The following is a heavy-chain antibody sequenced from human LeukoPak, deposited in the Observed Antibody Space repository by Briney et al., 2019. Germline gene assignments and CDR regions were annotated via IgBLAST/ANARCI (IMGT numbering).Heavy chain of an antibody. CDR3: ARDGDIVVVVAAENYFDY. Sequence: GGSLRLSCAASGFTFSSYSMNWVRQASGKGLEWVSSISTSSSYIYYADSVKGRFTISRDNAKNSLYLQMNSLRAEDTAVYYCARDGDIVVVVAAENYFDYWGQGTLVTVSS. V-gene: IGHV3-21*01. CDR2: ISTSSSYI. CDR1: GFTFSSYS. J-gene: IGHJ4*02. D-gene: IGHD2-15*01.